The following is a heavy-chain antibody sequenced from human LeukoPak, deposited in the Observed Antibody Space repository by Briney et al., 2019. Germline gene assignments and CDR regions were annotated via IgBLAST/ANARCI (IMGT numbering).Heavy chain of an antibody. D-gene: IGHD6-13*01. CDR1: GFTFSSYA. J-gene: IGHJ4*02. V-gene: IGHV3-30-3*01. CDR2: ISYDGSNK. Sequence: GRSLRLSCAASGFTFSSYAMHWVRQGPGKRLEWVAVISYDGSNKYYADSVKGRFTISRDNSKDTLCLQMNSLRAEDTAVYYCAREGVIAAAGAIDYWGQGTLVTVSS. CDR3: AREGVIAAAGAIDY.